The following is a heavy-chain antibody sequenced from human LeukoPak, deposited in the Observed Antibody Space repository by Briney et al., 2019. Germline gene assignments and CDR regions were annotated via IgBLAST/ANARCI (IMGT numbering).Heavy chain of an antibody. Sequence: SETLSLTCTVSGGSISSYYWSWVRQPAGKGLEWIGRIYASGNTNYNPSLKGRVTMTVDTSKNQFSLNLSSVTAADTAVYYCARDLSIDFWSGYHDYWGQGTLVTVSS. D-gene: IGHD3-3*01. V-gene: IGHV4-4*07. CDR2: IYASGNT. CDR1: GGSISSYY. CDR3: ARDLSIDFWSGYHDY. J-gene: IGHJ4*02.